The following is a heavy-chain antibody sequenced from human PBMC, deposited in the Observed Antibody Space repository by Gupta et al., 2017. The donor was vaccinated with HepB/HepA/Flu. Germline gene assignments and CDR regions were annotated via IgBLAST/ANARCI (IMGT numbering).Heavy chain of an antibody. Sequence: EVQLVESGGGLVQPGGSLRLSCAASGFMFSTFEMNWVRQAPGKGLDWVSYIRDSATTTHYVDSVKGRFTISRDNAKNSLFLQMNSLRAEDTAVYYCAKSGPPSLYYYYGMDVWGQGTTVTVSS. D-gene: IGHD1-14*01. CDR2: IRDSATTT. J-gene: IGHJ6*02. CDR1: GFMFSTFE. V-gene: IGHV3-48*03. CDR3: AKSGPPSLYYYYGMDV.